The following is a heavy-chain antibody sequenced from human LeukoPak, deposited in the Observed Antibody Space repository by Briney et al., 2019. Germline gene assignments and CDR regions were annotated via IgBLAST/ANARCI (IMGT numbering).Heavy chain of an antibody. CDR3: ARGGAYYYDSSGYYFDY. J-gene: IGHJ4*02. CDR2: IYIGRST. CDR1: GFTVSRNY. D-gene: IGHD3-22*01. Sequence: GGSLRLSCAASGFTVSRNYMSWVRQAQGKGMEWDSVIYIGRSTYYADSVKGRFTISRHNSKNTLYLQMNSLRAEDTAVYYCARGGAYYYDSSGYYFDYWGQGTLVTVSS. V-gene: IGHV3-53*04.